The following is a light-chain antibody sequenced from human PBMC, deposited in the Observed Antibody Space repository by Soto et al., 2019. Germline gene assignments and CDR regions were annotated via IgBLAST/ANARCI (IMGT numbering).Light chain of an antibody. CDR1: KSDFGVYDF. J-gene: IGLJ1*01. CDR2: EVV. Sequence: QSALTQPPSASGSPGQSVTISCTGTKSDFGVYDFVSWYQHHPGKAPRLIIYEVVQRPSGVPDRFSGSKSGNTASLTVSGLQAADEDDYFCKSYAGSNTYVFGSGTKLTVL. V-gene: IGLV2-8*01. CDR3: KSYAGSNTYV.